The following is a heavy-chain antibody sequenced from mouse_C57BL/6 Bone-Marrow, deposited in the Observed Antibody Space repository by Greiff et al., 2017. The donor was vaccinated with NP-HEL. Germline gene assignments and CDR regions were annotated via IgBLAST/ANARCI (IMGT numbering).Heavy chain of an antibody. CDR3: ARDLSTMVTYYAMDY. Sequence: VQLQQSGPELARPGASVKLSCKASGYTFTSYGISWVKQRTGQGLEWIGDIYPRSGNTYYNEKFKGKATLTADKSSSTAYMELRSLTSEDSAVYFCARDLSTMVTYYAMDYWGQGTSVTVSS. V-gene: IGHV1-81*01. J-gene: IGHJ4*01. CDR2: IYPRSGNT. D-gene: IGHD2-2*01. CDR1: GYTFTSYG.